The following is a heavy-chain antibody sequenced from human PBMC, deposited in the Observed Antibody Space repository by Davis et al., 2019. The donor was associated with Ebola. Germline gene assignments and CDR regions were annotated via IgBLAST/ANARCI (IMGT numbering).Heavy chain of an antibody. V-gene: IGHV4-39*01. CDR1: GGSISSSSYY. J-gene: IGHJ5*02. CDR3: ATYEYSSSSGGWSDP. D-gene: IGHD6-6*01. Sequence: PSETLSLTCTVSGGSISSSSYYWGWIRQPPGKGLEWIGSIYYSGSTYYNPSLKSRVTISVDTSKNQFSLKLSSVTAADTAVYYCATYEYSSSSGGWSDPWGQGTLVTVSS. CDR2: IYYSGST.